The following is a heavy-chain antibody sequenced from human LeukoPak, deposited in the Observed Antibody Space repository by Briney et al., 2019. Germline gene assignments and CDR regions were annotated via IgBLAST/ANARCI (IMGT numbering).Heavy chain of an antibody. CDR2: ISSSSSYT. D-gene: IGHD3-9*01. V-gene: IGHV3-11*06. Sequence: GGSLRLSCAASGFTFSDYYMSWIRQAPGKGLEWVSYISSSSSYTNYANSVKGRFTISRDNAKNSLYLQMNSLRAEDTAVYYCARGGKGDILTGHFDYWGQGTLFTVSS. CDR1: GFTFSDYY. CDR3: ARGGKGDILTGHFDY. J-gene: IGHJ4*02.